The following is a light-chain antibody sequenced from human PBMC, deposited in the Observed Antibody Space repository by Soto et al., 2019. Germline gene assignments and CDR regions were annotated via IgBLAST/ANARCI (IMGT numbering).Light chain of an antibody. J-gene: IGLJ2*01. CDR3: QTWGTGISVV. V-gene: IGLV4-69*01. Sequence: QPVLTQSPSASASLGASVKLTCTLSSGHSNYAIAWHQQQPEKGPRFLMKLSSDGSHTKGDGIPDRFSGSSSGAERYLTISSLQSEDEADYYCQTWGTGISVVFGGGTQLTVL. CDR2: LSSDGSH. CDR1: SGHSNYA.